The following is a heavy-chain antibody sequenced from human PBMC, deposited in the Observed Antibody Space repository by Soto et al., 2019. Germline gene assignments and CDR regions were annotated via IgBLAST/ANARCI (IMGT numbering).Heavy chain of an antibody. Sequence: QVQLVQSGAEVKKPGVSVKVSCKASGYTFTSYGSSWVRQAPGQGLEWMGWISAYNGNTNYAQKLQGRVTMTTDTSTSTAYMELRSLRSDDTAVYYCAREIIVVVPAAISDYYYMDVWGKGTTVTVSS. CDR1: GYTFTSYG. V-gene: IGHV1-18*01. CDR3: AREIIVVVPAAISDYYYMDV. CDR2: ISAYNGNT. J-gene: IGHJ6*03. D-gene: IGHD2-2*01.